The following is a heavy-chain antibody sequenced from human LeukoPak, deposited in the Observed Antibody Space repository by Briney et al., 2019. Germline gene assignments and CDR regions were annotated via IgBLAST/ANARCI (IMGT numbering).Heavy chain of an antibody. CDR2: INHSGST. D-gene: IGHD3-3*01. CDR1: GGSFSGYY. Sequence: SETLSLTSAVYGGSFSGYYWSWIRQPPGKGLEWIGEINHSGSTNYNPSLKSRVTISVDTSKSQFSLKLSSVTAADTAVYYCARGLPFGVVIPSYNWFDPWGQGTLVTVSS. V-gene: IGHV4-34*01. CDR3: ARGLPFGVVIPSYNWFDP. J-gene: IGHJ5*02.